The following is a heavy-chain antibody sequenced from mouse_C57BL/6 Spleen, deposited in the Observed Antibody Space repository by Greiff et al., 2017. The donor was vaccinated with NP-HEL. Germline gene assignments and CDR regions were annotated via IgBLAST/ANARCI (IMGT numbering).Heavy chain of an antibody. CDR2: INPSTGGT. CDR1: GYSFTGYY. CDR3: ARTIYYDYDGYAMDY. Sequence: VQLQQSGPELVKPGASVKISCKASGYSFTGYYMNWVKQSPEKSLEWIGEINPSTGGTTYNQKFKAKATLTVDKSSSTAYMQLKSLTSEDSAVYYCARTIYYDYDGYAMDYWGQGTSVTVSS. D-gene: IGHD2-4*01. V-gene: IGHV1-42*01. J-gene: IGHJ4*01.